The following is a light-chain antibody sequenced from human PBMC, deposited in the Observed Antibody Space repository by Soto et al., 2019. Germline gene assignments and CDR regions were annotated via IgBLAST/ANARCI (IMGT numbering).Light chain of an antibody. CDR3: QQDNNWPPET. CDR1: QSVSSN. CDR2: GAS. J-gene: IGKJ1*01. Sequence: EIVMTQSPATLSVSPGERATLSCRASQSVSSNLAWYQQKPGQAPRLLIYGASTRATGIPARFSGSGSSTEFTLTIRSLHSEDFAVYYCQQDNNWPPETFGQGTKV. V-gene: IGKV3-15*01.